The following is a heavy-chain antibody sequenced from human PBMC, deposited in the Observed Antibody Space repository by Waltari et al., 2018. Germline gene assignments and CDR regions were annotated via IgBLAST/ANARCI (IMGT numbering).Heavy chain of an antibody. Sequence: EVQLVASGGGLVQPRGSLKLSCAGSGFTFGGSAINWVRQASGRGVEWVYRIRGKANRYATDYVASVKGRFTISRDDSKNTAYLQLNSLKTEDTAVYYCTSSGSYSSYHGMDVWGQGTTVTVSS. CDR2: IRGKANRYAT. CDR3: TSSGSYSSYHGMDV. J-gene: IGHJ6*02. CDR1: GFTFGGSA. D-gene: IGHD1-26*01. V-gene: IGHV3-73*01.